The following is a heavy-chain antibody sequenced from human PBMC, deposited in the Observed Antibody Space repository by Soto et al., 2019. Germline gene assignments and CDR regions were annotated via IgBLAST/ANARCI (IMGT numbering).Heavy chain of an antibody. CDR3: ARGSLVGATSFDY. V-gene: IGHV4-61*01. D-gene: IGHD1-26*01. J-gene: IGHJ4*02. CDR2: IYYSGTT. Sequence: QVQLQESGPGLVKPSETLSLTCTVSGGSVSSGSYYWGWIRQPPGKELDWMGYIYYSGTTNNNPSLKSRVTISVDTSTNQFSLKLSSVTAADTAVYYCARGSLVGATSFDYWGQGTLVTVSS. CDR1: GGSVSSGSYY.